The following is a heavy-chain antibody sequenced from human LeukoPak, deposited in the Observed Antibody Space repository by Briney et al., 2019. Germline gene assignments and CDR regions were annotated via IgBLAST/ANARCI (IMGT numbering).Heavy chain of an antibody. J-gene: IGHJ6*03. CDR3: AKDATAVVGTVYMDV. Sequence: GGSLRLSCAASGFSFSSYEMNWVRQAPGKGLEWISHISNFGDIIHYADSVEGRFTISRDNAKNSLYLQMDSLRAEDTAVYYCAKDATAVVGTVYMDVWGKGTTVTISS. CDR2: ISNFGDII. D-gene: IGHD6-13*01. V-gene: IGHV3-48*03. CDR1: GFSFSSYE.